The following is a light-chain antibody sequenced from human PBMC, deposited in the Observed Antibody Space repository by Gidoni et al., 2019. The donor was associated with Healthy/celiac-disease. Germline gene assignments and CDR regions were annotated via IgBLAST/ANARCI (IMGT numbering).Light chain of an antibody. J-gene: IGKJ2*01. CDR2: GAS. CDR3: QQYGSSPLYT. V-gene: IGKV3-20*01. CDR1: QRVSSSY. Sequence: EIVLTQSPGTLSLSPGERATLSCRASQRVSSSYLAWYQQKPGQAPRLLIYGASSRATGIPDRFSGSGSGTDFTLTISRLEPEDFAVYYCQQYGSSPLYTFXXXTKLEIK.